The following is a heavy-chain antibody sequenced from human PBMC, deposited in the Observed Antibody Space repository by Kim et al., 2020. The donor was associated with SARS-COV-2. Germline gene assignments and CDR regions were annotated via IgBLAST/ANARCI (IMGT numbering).Heavy chain of an antibody. J-gene: IGHJ4*02. CDR2: IYYSGST. CDR3: ARGATYYDILTGYSYATEFDY. Sequence: SETLSLTCTVSGGSISSYYWSWIRQPPGKGLEWIGYIYYSGSTNYNPSLKSRVTISVDTSKNQFSLKLSSVTAADTAVYYCARGATYYDILTGYSYATEFDYWGQGTLVTVSS. D-gene: IGHD3-9*01. CDR1: GGSISSYY. V-gene: IGHV4-59*01.